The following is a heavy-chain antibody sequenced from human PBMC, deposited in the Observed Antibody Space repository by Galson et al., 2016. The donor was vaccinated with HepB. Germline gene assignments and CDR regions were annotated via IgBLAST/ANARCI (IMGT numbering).Heavy chain of an antibody. Sequence: ETLSLTCAVSGGSISTNNWWSWVRQPPGQGLEWIGEIYHSGATYSNPSLKSRVTISVDKSKNQFSLNLSSVTAADTAVYYCVRGRSGTGDDAFDIWGQGTMVTVSS. D-gene: IGHD1-7*01. CDR2: IYHSGAT. J-gene: IGHJ3*02. V-gene: IGHV4-4*02. CDR3: VRGRSGTGDDAFDI. CDR1: GGSISTNNW.